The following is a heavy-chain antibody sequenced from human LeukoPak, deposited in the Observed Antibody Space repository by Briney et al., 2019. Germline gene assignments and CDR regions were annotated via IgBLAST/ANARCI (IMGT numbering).Heavy chain of an antibody. CDR1: GFSVSSNY. CDR2: ISNDGRT. CDR3: ARVRGVAPLHYYIDV. J-gene: IGHJ6*03. Sequence: GGSLRLSCAASGFSVSSNYMSWVRQAPGKGLEGISVISNDGRTYYADSVKGRFTISRDNAKNSLYLQMNSLRAEDTAVYYCARVRGVAPLHYYIDVWGKGTTVTVSS. V-gene: IGHV3-53*01. D-gene: IGHD3-10*01.